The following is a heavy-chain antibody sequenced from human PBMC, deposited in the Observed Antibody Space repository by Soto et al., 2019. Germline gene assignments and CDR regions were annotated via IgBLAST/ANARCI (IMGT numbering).Heavy chain of an antibody. D-gene: IGHD3-22*01. V-gene: IGHV1-69*01. CDR3: ARSLTSYDSSGYYYSTDFDY. Sequence: QVQLVQSGAEVKKPGSSVKVSCKASGGTFSSYAISWVRQAPGQGLEWMGGIIPIFGTANYAQKFQGRVTITADESTSTAYMELSSLRSEDTAVYYCARSLTSYDSSGYYYSTDFDYWGQGTLVTVSS. J-gene: IGHJ4*02. CDR1: GGTFSSYA. CDR2: IIPIFGTA.